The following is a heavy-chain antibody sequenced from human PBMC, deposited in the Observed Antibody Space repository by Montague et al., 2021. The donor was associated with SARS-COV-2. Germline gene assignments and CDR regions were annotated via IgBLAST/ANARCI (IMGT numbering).Heavy chain of an antibody. Sequence: SETLSLTCTVSGGSIRSSSFYWGWIRQPPGKGLEWIGSISSSGYTYYNPSLKSRVTIFVDTPKNQFSLKLSSVTAADTAVYYCARDYDDYLDFWGQGNLVTVSS. CDR3: ARDYDDYLDF. D-gene: IGHD4-17*01. J-gene: IGHJ4*02. V-gene: IGHV4-39*01. CDR2: ISSSGYT. CDR1: GGSIRSSSFY.